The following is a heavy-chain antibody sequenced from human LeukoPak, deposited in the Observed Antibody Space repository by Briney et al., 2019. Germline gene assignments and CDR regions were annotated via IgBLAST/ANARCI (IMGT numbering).Heavy chain of an antibody. CDR3: AKRSDYGGNGNYFDY. D-gene: IGHD4-23*01. Sequence: PGRSLRLSCAASGFPFSSYAIHWVRQAPGKGLEWVAVISYDGSNKYYADSVKGRFTISRDNSKNTLYLQMNSLRAEDTAVYCCAKRSDYGGNGNYFDYWGQGNLVTVSS. CDR1: GFPFSSYA. V-gene: IGHV3-30*18. CDR2: ISYDGSNK. J-gene: IGHJ4*02.